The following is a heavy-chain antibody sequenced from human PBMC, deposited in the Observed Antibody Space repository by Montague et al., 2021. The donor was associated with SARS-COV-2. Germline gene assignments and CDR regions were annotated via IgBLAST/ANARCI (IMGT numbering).Heavy chain of an antibody. CDR3: ARAPYISSWYWILDY. CDR2: VYRTGGT. V-gene: IGHV4-4*02. Sequence: SETLSLACTVSGGSVNSTNWWSWVRQPPGKGLEWIAEVYRTGGTMFNPSFRSRVTLSIDTSENQFSLRLTSVTAADTAVYYCARAPYISSWYWILDYWGQGTLVTVSS. D-gene: IGHD6-13*01. J-gene: IGHJ4*02. CDR1: GGSVNSTNW.